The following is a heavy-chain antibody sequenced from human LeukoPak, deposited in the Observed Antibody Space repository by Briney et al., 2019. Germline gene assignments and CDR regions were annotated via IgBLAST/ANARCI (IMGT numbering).Heavy chain of an antibody. V-gene: IGHV3-23*01. CDR2: ISGSGGST. Sequence: GGSLRLSCAASGFTFSSYAMSWVRQAPGKGLEWVSAISGSGGSTYYADSVKGRFTISRDNAKNSLYLQMNSLRDEDTAVYYCARDRSYYDILTGYYTTPDAFDIWGQGTMVTVPS. CDR1: GFTFSSYA. CDR3: ARDRSYYDILTGYYTTPDAFDI. J-gene: IGHJ3*02. D-gene: IGHD3-9*01.